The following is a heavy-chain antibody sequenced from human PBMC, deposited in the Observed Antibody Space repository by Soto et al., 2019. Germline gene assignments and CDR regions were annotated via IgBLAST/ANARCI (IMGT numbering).Heavy chain of an antibody. D-gene: IGHD7-27*01. V-gene: IGHV1-2*02. Sequence: QVQLTQSGAEVTKPGASVKVSCRSSGYTFTVYYIPWLRQAPGQGFDWMGWINPNNGATRYAQRLQGRATMTRDMSISTVYMGLSRLESDDTAVYYCARGPATGDVYSWVQGTPFTVAS. CDR2: INPNNGAT. CDR3: ARGPATGDVYS. J-gene: IGHJ4*02. CDR1: GYTFTVYY.